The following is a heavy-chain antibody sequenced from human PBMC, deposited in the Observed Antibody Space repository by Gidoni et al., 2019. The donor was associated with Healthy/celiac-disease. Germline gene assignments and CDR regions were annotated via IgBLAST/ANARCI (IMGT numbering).Heavy chain of an antibody. CDR1: GGTFSSYA. D-gene: IGHD3-22*01. J-gene: IGHJ4*02. CDR2: IIPIFGKA. Sequence: QVQLGQSGAEAKKPGASVKVSCKAAGGTFSSYAISWVRQAPEQGLEWMGGIIPIFGKANYAQKFQGRVTITADESTSTAYMELSSLRSEDTAVYYCARASSQADYYDSSGYYYYWGQGTLVTVSS. CDR3: ARASSQADYYDSSGYYYY. V-gene: IGHV1-69*01.